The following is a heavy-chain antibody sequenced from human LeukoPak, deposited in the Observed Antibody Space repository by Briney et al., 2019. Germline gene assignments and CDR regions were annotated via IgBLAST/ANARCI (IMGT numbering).Heavy chain of an antibody. D-gene: IGHD3-3*01. CDR2: ISAYNGNT. Sequence: ASVKVSCEASGYTFTSYGISWVRQAPGQGLEWMGWISAYNGNTNYVQKIQGRVTMTTDTSTRTAYMELRSLRSDDTAVYDCARGGPYDFWSGYTNFDYWGQGTLVTVSS. CDR1: GYTFTSYG. V-gene: IGHV1-18*01. J-gene: IGHJ4*02. CDR3: ARGGPYDFWSGYTNFDY.